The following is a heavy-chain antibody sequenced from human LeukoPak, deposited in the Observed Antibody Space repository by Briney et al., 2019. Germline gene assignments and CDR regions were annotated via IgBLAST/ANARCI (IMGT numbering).Heavy chain of an antibody. CDR1: GYRFTSYW. D-gene: IGHD3-3*01. Sequence: GASLQISCKGSGYRFTSYWIGWVRQMPGKGLEWMGIIYPGDSDTRYSPSFQGQVTISADKSISTAYLQWSSLKASDTAMYYCARRGIFGVAYDAFDIWGQGTMVTVSS. V-gene: IGHV5-51*01. CDR3: ARRGIFGVAYDAFDI. CDR2: IYPGDSDT. J-gene: IGHJ3*02.